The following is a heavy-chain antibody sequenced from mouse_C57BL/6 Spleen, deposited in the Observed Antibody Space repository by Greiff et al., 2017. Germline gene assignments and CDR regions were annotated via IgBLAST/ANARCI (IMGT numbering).Heavy chain of an antibody. V-gene: IGHV1-80*01. CDR3: ARRDGLSYFDY. CDR2: IYPGDGDT. CDR1: GYAFSSYW. J-gene: IGHJ2*01. Sequence: VQLQESGAELVKPGASVKISCKASGYAFSSYWMNWVKQRPGKGLEWIGQIYPGDGDTNYNGKFKGKATLTADKSSSTAYMQLSSLTSEDSAVYFCARRDGLSYFDYWGQGTTLTVSS. D-gene: IGHD6-5*01.